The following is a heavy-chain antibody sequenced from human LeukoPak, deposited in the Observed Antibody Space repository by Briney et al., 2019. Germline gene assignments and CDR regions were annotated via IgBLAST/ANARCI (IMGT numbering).Heavy chain of an antibody. V-gene: IGHV3-23*01. CDR2: ISGSGGST. J-gene: IGHJ4*02. CDR1: GFTFSSYA. Sequence: GGSLRLSCAASGFTFSSYAMSWVRQAPGKGLEWVSAISGSGGSTYSADSVKGRFTISRDNSKNTLYLQMNSLRAEDTAVYYCAREAAYYDSSGYYFDYWGQGTLVTVSS. D-gene: IGHD3-22*01. CDR3: AREAAYYDSSGYYFDY.